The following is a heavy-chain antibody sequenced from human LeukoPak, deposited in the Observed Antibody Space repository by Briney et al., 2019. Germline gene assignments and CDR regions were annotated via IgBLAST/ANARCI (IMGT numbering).Heavy chain of an antibody. CDR1: GGSISSYY. D-gene: IGHD1-26*01. CDR2: INHSGST. V-gene: IGHV4-34*01. CDR3: ASWSSYGMDV. Sequence: SETLSLTCTVSGGSISSYYWSWIRQPPGKGLEWIGEINHSGSTNYNPSLKSRVTISVDTSKNQFSLKLSSVTAADTAVYYCASWSSYGMDVRGQGTTVTVSS. J-gene: IGHJ6*02.